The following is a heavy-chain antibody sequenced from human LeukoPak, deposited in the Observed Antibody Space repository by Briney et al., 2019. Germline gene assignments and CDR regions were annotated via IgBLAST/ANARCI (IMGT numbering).Heavy chain of an antibody. CDR1: GGSNC. CDR3: ARHSNWNGGADWFDP. J-gene: IGHJ5*02. CDR2: IHYSGSP. Sequence: SETLSLTCTVSGGSNCWTWIRQAPGKGLEWIAYIHYSGSPHYNPSLRSRVTISIDTSKNQLSLKLNSVTAADTAVYYCARHSNWNGGADWFDPWGQGTQVTVSS. D-gene: IGHD1-20*01. V-gene: IGHV4-59*08.